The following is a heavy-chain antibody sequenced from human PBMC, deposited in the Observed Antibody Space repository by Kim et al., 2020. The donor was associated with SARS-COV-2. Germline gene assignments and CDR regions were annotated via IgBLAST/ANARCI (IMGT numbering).Heavy chain of an antibody. CDR2: INHSGST. Sequence: SETLSLTCAVYGGSFSGYYWSWIRQPPGMGLEWIGEINHSGSTNYNPSLKSRVTISVDTSKNQFSLKLSSVTAADTAVYYFARGGRTYYYGSGSYYNSGLGADWFDPWGQGTLVTVSS. V-gene: IGHV4-34*01. CDR1: GGSFSGYY. J-gene: IGHJ5*02. D-gene: IGHD3-10*01. CDR3: ARGGRTYYYGSGSYYNSGLGADWFDP.